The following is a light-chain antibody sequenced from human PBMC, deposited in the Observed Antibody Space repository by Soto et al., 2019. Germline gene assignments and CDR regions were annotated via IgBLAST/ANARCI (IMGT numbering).Light chain of an antibody. CDR2: DAS. CDR1: QEISNY. J-gene: IGKJ4*01. CDR3: HQYDNLPLT. V-gene: IGKV1-33*01. Sequence: DIQLTQSPSSLSASVGDRVTITCQAIQEISNYVNWYHQKPGKAPKLLISDASNLETGVPSRFSGSGSETDFTCLISSLQPEDIATYYCHQYDNLPLTFGGGTKVEIK.